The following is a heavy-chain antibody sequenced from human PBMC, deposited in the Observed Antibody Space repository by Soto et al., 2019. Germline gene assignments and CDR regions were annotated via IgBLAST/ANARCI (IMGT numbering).Heavy chain of an antibody. CDR2: ISTNGDST. D-gene: IGHD6-13*01. J-gene: IGHJ4*02. CDR3: AREGMSRPRWVFDY. V-gene: IGHV3-64*01. Sequence: EVQLVESGGGLVQPGGSLRLSCAASGFTFGSYPMHWVRQAPGKGLEYVSAISTNGDSTFYANSVKGRFTISRDNSKNTMYLQMGRLRAEDMGVYYCAREGMSRPRWVFDYWGKGTLVTASS. CDR1: GFTFGSYP.